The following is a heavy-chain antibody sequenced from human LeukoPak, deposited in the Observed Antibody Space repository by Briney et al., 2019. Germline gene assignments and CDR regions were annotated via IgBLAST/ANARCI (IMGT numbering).Heavy chain of an antibody. CDR3: ARAYGDYGSHWFDR. Sequence: ASVKVSCTASGYTFTSYGISWVRQAPGQGLEWMGWISAYNGNTNYAQKLQGRDTMTTDTTTSTADMELVYLRSDDTAVYYCARAYGDYGSHWFDRWGQGTLVTVSS. CDR2: ISAYNGNT. J-gene: IGHJ5*02. CDR1: GYTFTSYG. D-gene: IGHD4-17*01. V-gene: IGHV1-18*01.